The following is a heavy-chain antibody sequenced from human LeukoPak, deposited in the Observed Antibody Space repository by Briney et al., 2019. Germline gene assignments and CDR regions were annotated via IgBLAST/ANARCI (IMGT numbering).Heavy chain of an antibody. V-gene: IGHV3-21*04. J-gene: IGHJ4*02. CDR3: ARSGLSRFDY. CDR2: ISSSSSYI. D-gene: IGHD4/OR15-4a*01. CDR1: GFTFTSYS. Sequence: PGGSLRLSCAASGFTFTSYSMNWVRQAPGKGLEWVSSISSSSSYIYYADSVKGRFTISRDNSKNTLYLQMNSLRAEDTAVYYCARSGLSRFDYWGQGTLVTVSS.